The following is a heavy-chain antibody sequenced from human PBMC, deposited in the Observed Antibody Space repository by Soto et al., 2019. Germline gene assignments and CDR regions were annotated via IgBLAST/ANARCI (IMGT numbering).Heavy chain of an antibody. V-gene: IGHV4-34*01. J-gene: IGHJ4*02. CDR3: ARGSYGIVVVPAQPRSHFDY. CDR2: INHSGST. D-gene: IGHD2-2*01. Sequence: SETLSLTCAVYGGSFSGYYWSWIRQPPGKGLEWIGEINHSGSTNYNPSLKSRVTISVDTSRNQFSLKLSSVTAADTAVYYCARGSYGIVVVPAQPRSHFDYWGQGTLVTVSS. CDR1: GGSFSGYY.